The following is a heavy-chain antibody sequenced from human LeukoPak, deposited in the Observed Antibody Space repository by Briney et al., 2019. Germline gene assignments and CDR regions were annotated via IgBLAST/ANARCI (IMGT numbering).Heavy chain of an antibody. Sequence: SETLSLTCAVSGGSTSSSNWWSWVRQPPGKGLEWIGEIYHSGSTNYNPSLKSRVTISVDKSKNQFSLKLSSVTAADTAVYYCARVVSGRSSGWDYWGQGTLVTVSS. D-gene: IGHD6-19*01. J-gene: IGHJ4*02. CDR2: IYHSGST. CDR1: GGSTSSSNW. CDR3: ARVVSGRSSGWDY. V-gene: IGHV4-4*02.